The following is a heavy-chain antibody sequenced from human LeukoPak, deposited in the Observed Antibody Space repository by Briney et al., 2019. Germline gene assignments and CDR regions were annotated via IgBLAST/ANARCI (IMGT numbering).Heavy chain of an antibody. D-gene: IGHD3-22*01. CDR1: GASVRTYY. Sequence: PSETLSLTCTVSGASVRTYYWSWIRQPPGKGLEWIGYIYYSGSTNYNPSLKSRVTISVDTSKNQFSLKLSSVTAADTAVYYCARGQTPYDSSGSYYAAVWGQGTLVTVST. CDR2: IYYSGST. J-gene: IGHJ4*02. V-gene: IGHV4-59*02. CDR3: ARGQTPYDSSGSYYAAV.